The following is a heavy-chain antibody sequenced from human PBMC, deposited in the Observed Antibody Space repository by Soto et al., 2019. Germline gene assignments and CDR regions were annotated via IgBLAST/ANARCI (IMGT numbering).Heavy chain of an antibody. CDR3: AKEIGSSSLNWFDP. CDR1: GFTFSRYA. D-gene: IGHD6-6*01. CDR2: VIGSGGST. J-gene: IGHJ5*02. Sequence: LRLSCAASGFTFSRYAMSWVRQAPGRGLEWVSTVIGSGGSTYYADSVKGRFTISRDNSKNTLYLQMNSLRAEDTAVYYCAKEIGSSSLNWFDPWGQGTLVTVSS. V-gene: IGHV3-23*01.